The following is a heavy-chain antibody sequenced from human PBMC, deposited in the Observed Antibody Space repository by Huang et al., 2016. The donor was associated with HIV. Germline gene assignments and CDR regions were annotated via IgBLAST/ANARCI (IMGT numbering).Heavy chain of an antibody. CDR1: GTSMTSSNFY. J-gene: IGHJ6*02. D-gene: IGHD2-2*03. CDR3: AREVRSVDTDRPDGYYYRGLDV. Sequence: QLRESGPGLVTPSETLSLACSASGTSMTSSNFYWGWCRQPPGRGLEWSGSVYFLGNTYYNPPLRSRVTLSIDTANKQYSMRLTSVTAADTAVYFCAREVRSVDTDRPDGYYYRGLDVWGQGTTVIVSS. CDR2: VYFLGNT. V-gene: IGHV4-39*02.